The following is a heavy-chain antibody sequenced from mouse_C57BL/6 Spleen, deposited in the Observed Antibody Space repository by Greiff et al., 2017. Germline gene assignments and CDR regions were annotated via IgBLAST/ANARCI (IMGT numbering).Heavy chain of an antibody. CDR2: IDPSDSYT. CDR1: GYTFTSYW. J-gene: IGHJ4*01. CDR3: ARLHYDGNYYAMDY. D-gene: IGHD1-2*01. Sequence: QVQLQQPGAELVMPGASVKLSCKASGYTFTSYWMHWVKQRPGQGLEWIGEIDPSDSYTNYNQKLKGKSTLTVDKSSSPAYMKISILTSEDSAVYYCARLHYDGNYYAMDYWGQGTSVTVSS. V-gene: IGHV1-69*01.